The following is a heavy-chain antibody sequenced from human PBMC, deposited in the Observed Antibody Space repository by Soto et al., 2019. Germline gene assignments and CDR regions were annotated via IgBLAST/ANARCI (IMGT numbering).Heavy chain of an antibody. V-gene: IGHV1-3*01. CDR2: INAGNGNT. Sequence: GASVKVSCKASGYTFTSYAMHWVRQAPGQRLEWMGWINAGNGNTKYSQKFQGRVTITRDTSASTAYMELSSLRSEDTAVYYCARDTCIAAATPYLQHWGQDTLVTVSS. CDR1: GYTFTSYA. J-gene: IGHJ1*01. D-gene: IGHD6-13*01. CDR3: ARDTCIAAATPYLQH.